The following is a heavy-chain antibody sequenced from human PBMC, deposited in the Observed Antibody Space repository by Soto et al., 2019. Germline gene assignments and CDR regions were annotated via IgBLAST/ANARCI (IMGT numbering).Heavy chain of an antibody. CDR2: ISDSGGST. CDR1: GFTFSSYA. CDR3: TNPGAPKEYFEY. Sequence: GGSLRLSCAASGFTFSSYAMSWVRQAPGKGLEWVSAISDSGGSTYYADSVKGRFTISRDNSKNTLYLQMNSLRAEDTAVYYCTNPGAPKEYFEYWGQGTLVTVSS. V-gene: IGHV3-23*01. J-gene: IGHJ1*01.